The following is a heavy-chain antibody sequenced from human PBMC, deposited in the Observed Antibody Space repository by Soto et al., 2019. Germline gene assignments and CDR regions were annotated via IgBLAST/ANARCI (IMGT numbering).Heavy chain of an antibody. CDR2: IYYSGST. CDR3: ARVVLSSSPTTQYYYYGMDV. J-gene: IGHJ6*02. D-gene: IGHD6-6*01. CDR1: GGSISSYY. V-gene: IGHV4-59*01. Sequence: ILSLTCTVSGGSISSYYWSWIRQPPGKGLEWIGYIYYSGSTNYNPSLKSRVTISVDTSKNQFSLKLSSVTAADTAVYYCARVVLSSSPTTQYYYYGMDVWGQGTTVTVSS.